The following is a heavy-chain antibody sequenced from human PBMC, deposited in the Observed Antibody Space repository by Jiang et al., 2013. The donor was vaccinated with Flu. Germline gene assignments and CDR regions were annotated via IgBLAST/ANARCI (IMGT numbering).Heavy chain of an antibody. CDR1: GFTFSSYA. D-gene: IGHD2-2*01. CDR3: AKGVVPAAIYGVDWFDP. Sequence: AASGFTFSSYAMSWVRQAPGKGLEWVSAISGSGGSTYYADSVKGRFTISRDNSKNTLYLQMNSLRAEDTAVYYCAKGVVPAAIYGVDWFDPWGQGTLVTVSS. CDR2: ISGSGGST. V-gene: IGHV3-23*01. J-gene: IGHJ5*02.